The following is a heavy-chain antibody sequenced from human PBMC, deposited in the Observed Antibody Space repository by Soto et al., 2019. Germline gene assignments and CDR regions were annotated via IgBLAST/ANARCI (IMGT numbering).Heavy chain of an antibody. V-gene: IGHV3-48*03. J-gene: IGHJ6*02. CDR2: ISSSGSTI. Sequence: PGGSLRLSCAASGFTFSSYEMNWVRQAPGKGLEWVSYISSSGSTIHYADSVKGRFTISRGNAKNSLYLQMNSLRAEDTAVYYCARDHKGGYYYYGMDVWGQGTTVTVSS. CDR1: GFTFSSYE. CDR3: ARDHKGGYYYYGMDV.